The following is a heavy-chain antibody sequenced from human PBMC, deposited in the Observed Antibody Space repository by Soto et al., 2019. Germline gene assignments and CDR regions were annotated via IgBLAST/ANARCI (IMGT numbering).Heavy chain of an antibody. Sequence: SLRLSCAVSGFTVSNTYMSWVRQAPGKGLEWVAVIYRGVSTHYADSVKGRFTISRDDSKNTIYLQMNSLRAEDTAVYYCARDRSDSSRADSFDVWGQGTMVTVSS. CDR2: IYRGVST. CDR3: ARDRSDSSRADSFDV. V-gene: IGHV3-53*01. D-gene: IGHD6-25*01. J-gene: IGHJ3*01. CDR1: GFTVSNTY.